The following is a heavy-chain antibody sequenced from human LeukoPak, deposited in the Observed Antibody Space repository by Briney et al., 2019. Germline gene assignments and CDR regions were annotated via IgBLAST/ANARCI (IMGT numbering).Heavy chain of an antibody. J-gene: IGHJ6*02. V-gene: IGHV4-34*01. CDR1: GGSFSIYY. CDR3: ATRDV. CDR2: INHSGST. Sequence: KPSETLSLTCSVYGGSFSIYYWSWIRQPPGKGLEWIGEINHSGSTNYNPSLKSRVTISVDTSKNQSSLRLSSVTAADTAVYYCATRDVWGQGTTVAVSS.